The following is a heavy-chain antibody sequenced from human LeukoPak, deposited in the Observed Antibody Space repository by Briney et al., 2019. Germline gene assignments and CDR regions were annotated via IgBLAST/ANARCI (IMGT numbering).Heavy chain of an antibody. D-gene: IGHD5-12*01. CDR2: ISSSGSTK. J-gene: IGHJ6*04. Sequence: GGSLRLSCAASGFTFSSYEMNWVRQAPGKGLEWVSYISSSGSTKYYADSVKGRFTISRDNAKNSLYLQTNSLRAEDTAVYYCARKDYGGYAYYYYGLDVWGKGTTVTVSS. CDR1: GFTFSSYE. V-gene: IGHV3-48*03. CDR3: ARKDYGGYAYYYYGLDV.